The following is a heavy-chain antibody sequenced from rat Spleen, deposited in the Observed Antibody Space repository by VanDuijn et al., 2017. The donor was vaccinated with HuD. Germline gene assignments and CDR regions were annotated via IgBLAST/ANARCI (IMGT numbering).Heavy chain of an antibody. Sequence: EVQLVESGGGLVQPGRSLKLSCAASGFTFSDYNMAWVRQAPTKGLEWVATISSDGGRNFYRDSVKGRFTISRDNAKNTLYLQMDSLRSEDTATYYCAKVHNNYYNWFAYWGQGTLVTVSS. D-gene: IGHD1-10*01. CDR2: ISSDGGRN. CDR1: GFTFSDYN. V-gene: IGHV5S10*01. CDR3: AKVHNNYYNWFAY. J-gene: IGHJ3*01.